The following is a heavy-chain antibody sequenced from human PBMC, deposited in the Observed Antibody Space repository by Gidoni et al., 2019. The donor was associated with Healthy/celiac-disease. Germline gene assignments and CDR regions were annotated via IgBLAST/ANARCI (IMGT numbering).Heavy chain of an antibody. CDR2: ISSSGSTI. CDR3: ARVVVVTYFDY. D-gene: IGHD2-21*02. J-gene: IGHJ4*02. CDR1: VCTFSDYS. V-gene: IGHV3-11*01. Sequence: QVQLVESWGGLVKPVGSLRLSCAAPVCTFSDYSMSWIRQAPGKGLEWVSYISSSGSTIYYADSVKGRFTISRDNAKNSLYLQMNSLRAEDTAVYYCARVVVVTYFDYWGQGTLVTVSS.